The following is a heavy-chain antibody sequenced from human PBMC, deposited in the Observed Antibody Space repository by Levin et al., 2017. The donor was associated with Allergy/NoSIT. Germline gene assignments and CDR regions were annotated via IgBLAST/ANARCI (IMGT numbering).Heavy chain of an antibody. CDR2: FDPEDGET. J-gene: IGHJ6*02. D-gene: IGHD5-12*01. CDR3: ATDRLDIVATSYYYGMDV. V-gene: IGHV1-24*01. Sequence: ASVKVSCKVSGYTLTELSMHWVRQAPGKGLEWMGGFDPEDGETIYAQKFQGRVTMTEDTSTDTAYMELSSLRSEDTAVYYCATDRLDIVATSYYYGMDVWGQGTTVTVSS. CDR1: GYTLTELS.